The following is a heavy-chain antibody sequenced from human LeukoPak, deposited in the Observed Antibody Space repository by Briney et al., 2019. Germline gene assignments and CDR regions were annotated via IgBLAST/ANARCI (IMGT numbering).Heavy chain of an antibody. V-gene: IGHV3-7*01. J-gene: IGHJ6*02. CDR1: GFTFSSYW. D-gene: IGHD2-2*01. CDR2: IKQDGSEK. Sequence: GGSLRLSCAASGFTFSSYWMSWVRQAPGKGLEWVANIKQDGSEKYYVDSVKGRFTISRDNAKNSLYLQMNSLRAEDTAVYYCARDRRDHCSSTSCPRYYGMDVWGQGTTVTVSS. CDR3: ARDRRDHCSSTSCPRYYGMDV.